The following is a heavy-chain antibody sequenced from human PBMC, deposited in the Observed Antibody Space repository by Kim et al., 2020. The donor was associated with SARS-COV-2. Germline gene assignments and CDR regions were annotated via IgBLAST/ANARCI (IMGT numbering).Heavy chain of an antibody. CDR1: GGSISSYY. J-gene: IGHJ4*02. D-gene: IGHD5-12*01. CDR3: ARESGYDWGFDY. V-gene: IGHV4-59*01. CDR2: IYYSGST. Sequence: SETLSLTCTVSGGSISSYYWSWIRQPPGKGLEWIGYIYYSGSTNYNPSLKSRVTISVDTSKNQFSLKLSSVTAADTAVYYCARESGYDWGFDYWGQGTLVTVSS.